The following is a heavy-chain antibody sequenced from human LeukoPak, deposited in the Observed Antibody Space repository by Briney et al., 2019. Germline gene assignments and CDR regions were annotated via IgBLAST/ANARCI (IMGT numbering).Heavy chain of an antibody. D-gene: IGHD6-13*01. CDR2: IYHSGST. J-gene: IGHJ4*02. V-gene: IGHV4-39*01. CDR3: ARPSSGTFDY. Sequence: PSGTLSLTCTVSGGSISSSSYYWGWIRQPPGKGLEWIGSIYHSGSTYYNPSLKSRVTIFVDTSKNQFSLNLISVTAADTAGYYCARPSSGTFDYWGQGTLVTVSS. CDR1: GGSISSSSYY.